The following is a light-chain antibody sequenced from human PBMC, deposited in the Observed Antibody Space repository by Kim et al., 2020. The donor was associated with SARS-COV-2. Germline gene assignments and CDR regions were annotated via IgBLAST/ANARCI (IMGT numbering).Light chain of an antibody. V-gene: IGKV2-24*01. CDR1: QSLVHTDGNTY. J-gene: IGKJ1*01. CDR2: KIS. Sequence: DIVMTQSPLSSLVTLGQPASISCRSSQSLVHTDGNTYLSWLHQRPGQPPRLLIYKISNRFPGVPDRFSGSGAGTDFTLKISRVEAEDVGIYYCTQATHFPPTFGLGTKVDIK. CDR3: TQATHFPPT.